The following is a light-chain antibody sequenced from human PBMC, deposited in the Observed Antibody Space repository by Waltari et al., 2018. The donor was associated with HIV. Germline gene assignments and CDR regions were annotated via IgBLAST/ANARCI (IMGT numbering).Light chain of an antibody. V-gene: IGLV2-11*01. CDR2: EVN. CDR1: SSAIGYFDS. Sequence: QSALTQPRSVSGSPGQSVTIPCTGTSSAIGYFDSVSWYQQYPGKAPKVIIYEVNQRPSGVPDRFTGSKSGITASLTISGLQGDDEADYYCCSYAGSYTYVFGTGTKVNVL. CDR3: CSYAGSYTYV. J-gene: IGLJ1*01.